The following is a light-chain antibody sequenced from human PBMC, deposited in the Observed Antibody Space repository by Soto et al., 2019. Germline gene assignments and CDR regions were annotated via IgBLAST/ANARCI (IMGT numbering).Light chain of an antibody. CDR1: QSVLYSSNNNNY. CDR2: CAS. J-gene: IGKJ1*01. V-gene: IGKV4-1*01. CDR3: QEYGCSPPRT. Sequence: VVAHRRGSLGVRRGERARKNCTSGQSVLYSSNNNNYLAGYQQKPGQAPRLLIYCASTRATDVPDRFSGSGCGADSTRTTLTLEPAEAPASYFQEYGCSPPRTFGQGTKVDIK.